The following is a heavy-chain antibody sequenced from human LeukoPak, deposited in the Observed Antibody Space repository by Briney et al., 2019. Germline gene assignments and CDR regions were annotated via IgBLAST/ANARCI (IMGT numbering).Heavy chain of an antibody. CDR2: IYPGGSDT. CDR1: GYSFTCYW. Sequence: GESLKLSCKCSGYSFTCYWIGLVRQMPGKGLEWMGIIYPGGSDTRYSPSLQGQVTISADKSISTADLQWSSLKASDTAMYYCARHQGSSWYFDYWGQGTLVTVSS. V-gene: IGHV5-51*01. D-gene: IGHD6-13*01. CDR3: ARHQGSSWYFDY. J-gene: IGHJ4*02.